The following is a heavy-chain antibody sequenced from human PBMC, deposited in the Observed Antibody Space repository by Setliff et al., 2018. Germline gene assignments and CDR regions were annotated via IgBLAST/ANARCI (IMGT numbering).Heavy chain of an antibody. CDR1: GYTFTSYY. CDR3: ARAGDAATNRKGVFEF. V-gene: IGHV1-46*01. J-gene: IGHJ4*02. D-gene: IGHD4-17*01. CDR2: VNPGGGSS. Sequence: ASVKVSCKASGYTFTSYYMHWVRQAPGQGLEWMGMVNPGGGSSTSTQRFQGRVTMTRDTSTSTIYMELASLISEDTAVYYCARAGDAATNRKGVFEFWGQGTLVTVSS.